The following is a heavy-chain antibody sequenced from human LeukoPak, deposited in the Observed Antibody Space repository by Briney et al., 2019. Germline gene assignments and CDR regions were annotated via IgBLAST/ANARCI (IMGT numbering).Heavy chain of an antibody. CDR2: IYYSGST. J-gene: IGHJ5*02. Sequence: SQTLSLTCTVSGGSISSGGYYWSWIRQHPGKGLEWIGYIYYSGSTNYNPSLKSRVTISVDTSKNQFSLKLSSVTAADTAVYYCARGCRLWFGATIWFDPWGQGTLVTVSS. CDR3: ARGCRLWFGATIWFDP. V-gene: IGHV4-31*03. CDR1: GGSISSGGYY. D-gene: IGHD3-10*01.